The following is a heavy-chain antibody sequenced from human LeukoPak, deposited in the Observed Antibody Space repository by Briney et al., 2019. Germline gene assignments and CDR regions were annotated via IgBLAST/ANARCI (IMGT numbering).Heavy chain of an antibody. CDR1: GFTFTSSW. CDR2: INEPGTEQ. D-gene: IGHD1/OR15-1a*01. Sequence: GGSLRLSCAASGFTFTSSWMSWVRQAPGKGLEWVANINEPGTEQFYAYSVKGRFTLSRDNAKNSVHLLMSSLRVEDTAVYYCARDWEHARYNWGQGTLVIVSP. J-gene: IGHJ4*02. CDR3: ARDWEHARYN. V-gene: IGHV3-7*01.